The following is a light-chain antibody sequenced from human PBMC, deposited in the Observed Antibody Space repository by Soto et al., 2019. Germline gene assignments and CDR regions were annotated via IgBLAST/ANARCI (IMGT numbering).Light chain of an antibody. CDR2: NYV. CDR1: SSDVGAYNY. Sequence: QSALTQPPSASGSPGQSVTISCTGTSSDVGAYNYVSWYQQHPGKAPKLLIHNYVNRPSGVPDRFSGSKSGTSASLAITGLQGEDEGDYYCQSYDSNLSGSLFGGGTKLTVL. V-gene: IGLV2-8*01. CDR3: QSYDSNLSGSL. J-gene: IGLJ2*01.